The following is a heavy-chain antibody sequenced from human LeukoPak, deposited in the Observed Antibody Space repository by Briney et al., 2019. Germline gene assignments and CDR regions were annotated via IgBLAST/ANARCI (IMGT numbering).Heavy chain of an antibody. CDR1: GGSISSSNW. CDR2: IYYSGST. Sequence: SETLSLTCAVSGGSISSSNWWSWVRQPPGKGLEWIGSIYYSGSTYYNPSLKSRVTISVDTSKNQFSLNLSSVTAADTAVYYCATASSGWYDAFDIWGPGTMVTVSS. CDR3: ATASSGWYDAFDI. V-gene: IGHV4-4*02. J-gene: IGHJ3*02. D-gene: IGHD6-19*01.